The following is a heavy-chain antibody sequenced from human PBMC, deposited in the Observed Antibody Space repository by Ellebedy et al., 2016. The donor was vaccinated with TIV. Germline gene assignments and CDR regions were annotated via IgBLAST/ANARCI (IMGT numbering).Heavy chain of an antibody. J-gene: IGHJ6*03. CDR3: ARVGTTGYYYMDV. V-gene: IGHV1-69*13. CDR2: ITPVFGTR. CDR1: GGTFSTYG. Sequence: ASVKVSCXASGGTFSTYGISWVRQAPGQGLEWMGGITPVFGTRNYAQKFQGRVTLTADDSTRTAYMEVSSLRSEDTAVYYCARVGTTGYYYMDVWGKGTTVTVSS. D-gene: IGHD1-7*01.